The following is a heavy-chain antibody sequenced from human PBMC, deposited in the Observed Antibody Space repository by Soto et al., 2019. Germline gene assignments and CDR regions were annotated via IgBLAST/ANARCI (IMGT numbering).Heavy chain of an antibody. CDR3: ARDMGFGLSDY. Sequence: QVQLVQSGAEVKKPGASVKVSCKASGYTFTSYAMHWVRQAPGQRLEWMGWINAGNGNTKYSQKFQGRVTITRDTSASTAYMELSSLSSEATAVYCCARDMGFGLSDYGGQGTLVTVSS. CDR2: INAGNGNT. V-gene: IGHV1-3*01. D-gene: IGHD3-10*01. J-gene: IGHJ4*02. CDR1: GYTFTSYA.